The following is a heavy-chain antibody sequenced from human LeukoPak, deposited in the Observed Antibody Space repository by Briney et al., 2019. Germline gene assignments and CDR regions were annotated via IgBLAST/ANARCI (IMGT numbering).Heavy chain of an antibody. Sequence: GGSLRLSCAASGFTFSSYSTNWVRQAPGKGLEWVSYISSSGSTIYYADSVKGRFTIPRDNAKNSLYLQMNSLRAEDTAVYYCAELGITMIGGVWGKGTTVTISS. V-gene: IGHV3-48*04. CDR1: GFTFSSYS. CDR2: ISSSGSTI. J-gene: IGHJ6*04. CDR3: AELGITMIGGV. D-gene: IGHD3-10*02.